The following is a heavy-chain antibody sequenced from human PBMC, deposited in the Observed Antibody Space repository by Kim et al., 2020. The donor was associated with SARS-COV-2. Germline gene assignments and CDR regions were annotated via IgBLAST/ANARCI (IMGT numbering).Heavy chain of an antibody. V-gene: IGHV3-23*01. CDR3: AKDLGGFWSGLSVCY. D-gene: IGHD3-3*01. Sequence: DSVKGRFTISRDNSKNTLYLQMNSLRAEDTAVYYCAKDLGGFWSGLSVCYWGQGTLVTVSS. J-gene: IGHJ4*02.